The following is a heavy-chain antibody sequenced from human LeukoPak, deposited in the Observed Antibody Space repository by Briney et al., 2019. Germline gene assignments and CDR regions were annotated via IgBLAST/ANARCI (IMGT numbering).Heavy chain of an antibody. J-gene: IGHJ4*02. D-gene: IGHD3-22*01. CDR3: ARQYYHDSSGYPFDY. Sequence: PGRSLRLSCVASGFTSDEHGMHWVRQVPGKGLEWVSGIIWNSGNLGYADSVKGRFLISRDNAKKSLYLQMNSPRAEDTAAYYCARQYYHDSSGYPFDYWGQGTLVTVSS. CDR2: IIWNSGNL. CDR1: GFTSDEHG. V-gene: IGHV3-9*02.